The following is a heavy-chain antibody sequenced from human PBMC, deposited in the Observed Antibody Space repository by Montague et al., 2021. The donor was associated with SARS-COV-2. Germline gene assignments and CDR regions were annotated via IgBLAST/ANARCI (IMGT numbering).Heavy chain of an antibody. CDR3: ARHQDLFSTEGVIGFDI. D-gene: IGHD2-21*01. Sequence: SETLSLTCLVSGDSVDSFSWSWTRQSPGKGLEWIGSISDGGTTHINPALKSRAAISTDRSKNEISLRMTSVTAADTAVYSCARHQDLFSTEGVIGFDIWGPGTMVIVSS. CDR1: GDSVDSFS. V-gene: IGHV4-59*08. CDR2: ISDGGTT. J-gene: IGHJ3*02.